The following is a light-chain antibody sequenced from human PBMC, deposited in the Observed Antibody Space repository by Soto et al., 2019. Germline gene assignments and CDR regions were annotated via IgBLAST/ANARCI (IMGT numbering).Light chain of an antibody. Sequence: EIVLTQSPGTLSLSPGDRATLSCRASQSVRSSSLAWYQQKPGQAPRLLIYGASSRATGIPDRFSGSGSGTDFTLTISSLQSEDFAVYYCQQYNNWPPITFGQGTRLEIK. CDR2: GAS. V-gene: IGKV3-20*01. CDR3: QQYNNWPPIT. J-gene: IGKJ5*01. CDR1: QSVRSSS.